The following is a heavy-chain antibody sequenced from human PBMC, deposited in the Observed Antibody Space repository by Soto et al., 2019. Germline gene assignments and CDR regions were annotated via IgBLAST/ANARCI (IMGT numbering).Heavy chain of an antibody. CDR1: GYTFTGYY. CDR2: INPIFGTA. Sequence: GASVKVSCKASGYTFTGYYIHWVRQAPGQGLEWMGWINPIFGTANYAQKFQGRVTITADESTSTAYMELSSLRSEDTAVYYCAREDTAMDTGKSIDYWGQGTLVTVSS. CDR3: AREDTAMDTGKSIDY. J-gene: IGHJ4*02. V-gene: IGHV1-69*13. D-gene: IGHD5-18*01.